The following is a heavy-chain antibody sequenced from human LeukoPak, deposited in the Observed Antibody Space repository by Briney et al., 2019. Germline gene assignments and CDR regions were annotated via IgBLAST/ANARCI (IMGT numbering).Heavy chain of an antibody. D-gene: IGHD6-13*01. CDR1: GFTFSTYG. CDR3: ARDIWVPYPHPITAAGTGADY. V-gene: IGHV3-30*02. J-gene: IGHJ4*02. Sequence: PGGSLRLSCAASGFTFSTYGMHWVRQAPGKGLEWVAFIRSDGSDKYHADSVKGRFTISRDNSKNTLYLQMNSLRAEDTAVYYCARDIWVPYPHPITAAGTGADYWGQGTLVTVSS. CDR2: IRSDGSDK.